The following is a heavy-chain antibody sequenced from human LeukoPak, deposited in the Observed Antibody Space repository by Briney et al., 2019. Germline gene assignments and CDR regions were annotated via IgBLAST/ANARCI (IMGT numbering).Heavy chain of an antibody. J-gene: IGHJ4*02. D-gene: IGHD3-9*01. Sequence: SETLSLTCAVYGGSFSGYYWSWIRQPPGKGLEWIGEINHSGSTNYNPSLKSRVTISIDTSKNQFSLKLSSVTAADTAVYYCARRPTGYRSDHTFDYWGQGTLVTVSS. V-gene: IGHV4-34*01. CDR3: ARRPTGYRSDHTFDY. CDR2: INHSGST. CDR1: GGSFSGYY.